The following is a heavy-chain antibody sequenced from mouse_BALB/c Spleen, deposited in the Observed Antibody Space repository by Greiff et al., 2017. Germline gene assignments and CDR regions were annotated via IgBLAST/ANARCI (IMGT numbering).Heavy chain of an antibody. D-gene: IGHD1-1*01. Sequence: QVQLQQSGAELVKPGASVKLSCKASGYTFTSYYMYWVKQRPGQGLEWIGGINPSNGGTNFNEKFKSKATLTVDKSSSTAYMQLSSLTSEDSAVYYCTRSLITTVVATDYWGQGTTLTVSS. CDR3: TRSLITTVVATDY. CDR2: INPSNGGT. J-gene: IGHJ2*01. CDR1: GYTFTSYY. V-gene: IGHV1S81*02.